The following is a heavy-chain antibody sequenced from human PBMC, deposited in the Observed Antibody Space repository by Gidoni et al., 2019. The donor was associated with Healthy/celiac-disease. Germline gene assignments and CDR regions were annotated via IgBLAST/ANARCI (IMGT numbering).Heavy chain of an antibody. D-gene: IGHD3-16*01. Sequence: EVQLVESVVCLVTPVWSLRLSCAASGFTFRSYSMNWVRQSPGKGLEWVSSISSSSSYIYYADSVKGRFTISRDNAKNSLYLQMNSLRAEDTAVYYCARDDYIWGRIETFDYWGQGTLVTVSS. CDR2: ISSSSSYI. V-gene: IGHV3-21*01. CDR1: GFTFRSYS. J-gene: IGHJ4*02. CDR3: ARDDYIWGRIETFDY.